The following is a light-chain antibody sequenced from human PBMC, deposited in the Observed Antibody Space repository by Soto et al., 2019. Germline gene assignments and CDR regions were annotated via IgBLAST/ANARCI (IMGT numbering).Light chain of an antibody. Sequence: EIVLTQSPGTLSLSPGERATLSCRASQSVSSSYLAWYQQKPGQAPRLLIYGASSRATGIPDRFSGSGSGTDFPLTISRLEPEDLAVYYCQQYGSSSWTVGQGTKVEIK. CDR2: GAS. J-gene: IGKJ1*01. V-gene: IGKV3-20*01. CDR1: QSVSSSY. CDR3: QQYGSSSWT.